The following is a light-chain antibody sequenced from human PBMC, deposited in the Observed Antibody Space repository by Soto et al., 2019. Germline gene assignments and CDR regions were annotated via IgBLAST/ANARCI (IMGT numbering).Light chain of an antibody. CDR1: QSVSNSF. CDR3: QQYSSLPHT. CDR2: GVS. V-gene: IGKV3-20*01. Sequence: ESVLTQSPATLSLSPGERATLSCRASQSVSNSFFAWYQQKPGQAPRLLIYGVSSRATGIPDRFSGSGSGTDCTLTISRLEPEDFVVYYCQQYSSLPHTFGQGTKLEVK. J-gene: IGKJ2*01.